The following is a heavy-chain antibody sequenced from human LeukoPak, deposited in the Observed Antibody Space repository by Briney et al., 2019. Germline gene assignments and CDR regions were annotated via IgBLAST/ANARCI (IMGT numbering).Heavy chain of an antibody. CDR1: GFTFSSYG. D-gene: IGHD1-1*01. J-gene: IGHJ6*03. CDR3: GKDDGRNYYYYMDV. CDR2: ISYDGSNK. Sequence: PGRSLRLSCAASGFTFSSYGMHWVRQAPGKGLEWVAVISYDGSNKYYADSVKGRFTISRDNSKNTLSLQMNSLRAEDTAVYYCGKDDGRNYYYYMDVWGKGTTVTVSS. V-gene: IGHV3-30*18.